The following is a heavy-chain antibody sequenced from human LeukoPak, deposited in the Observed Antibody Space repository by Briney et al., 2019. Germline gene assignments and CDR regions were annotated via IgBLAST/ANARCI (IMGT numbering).Heavy chain of an antibody. CDR1: VGSFSGYY. CDR3: ARDILTGYYNWYFDL. CDR2: INHSGST. V-gene: IGHV4-34*01. J-gene: IGHJ2*01. D-gene: IGHD3-9*01. Sequence: PSETLSLTCAVYVGSFSGYYWSWIRQPPGKGLEWIGEINHSGSTNYNPSLKSRVTISVDTSKNQFSLKLSSVTAADTAVYYCARDILTGYYNWYFDLWGRGTLVTVSS.